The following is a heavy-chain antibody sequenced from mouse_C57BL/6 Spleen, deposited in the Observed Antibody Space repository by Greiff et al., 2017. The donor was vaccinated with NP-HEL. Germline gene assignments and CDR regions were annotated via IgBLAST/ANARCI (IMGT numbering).Heavy chain of an antibody. Sequence: VKLQQPGAELVMPGASVKLSCKASGYTFTSYWMHWVKQRPGQGLEWIGEIDPSDSYTNYNQKFKGKSTLTVDKSSSTAYMQLSSLTSEDSAVYYCARRLTGGFDYWGQGTTLTVSS. D-gene: IGHD4-1*01. CDR3: ARRLTGGFDY. V-gene: IGHV1-69*01. CDR1: GYTFTSYW. J-gene: IGHJ2*01. CDR2: IDPSDSYT.